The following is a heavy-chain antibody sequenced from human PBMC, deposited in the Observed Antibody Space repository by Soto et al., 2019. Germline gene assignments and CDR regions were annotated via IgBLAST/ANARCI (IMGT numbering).Heavy chain of an antibody. CDR2: IYYSGSS. Sequence: SETLSLTCAVSGGSISSGYYYWSWIRQPPGKGLEWLGYIYYSGSSYYNPSLKSRITISVDTSKNQFSLNLSSVTAADTAVYYCARDRERGYSYGYFDYWGQGTLVTVSS. D-gene: IGHD5-18*01. CDR3: ARDRERGYSYGYFDY. J-gene: IGHJ4*02. V-gene: IGHV4-30-4*01. CDR1: GGSISSGYYY.